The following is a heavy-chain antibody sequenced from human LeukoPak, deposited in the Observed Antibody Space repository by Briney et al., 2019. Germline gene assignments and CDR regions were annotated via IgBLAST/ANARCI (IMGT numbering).Heavy chain of an antibody. CDR2: ISSSGSTI. CDR3: ARTGSWPYYFDY. Sequence: GGSLRLSCASTGFTFGNYAMNWVRQAPGKGLEWVSYISSSGSTIYYADSVKGRFTISRDNAKNSLYLQMNSLRAEDAAVYYCARTGSWPYYFDYWGQGTLVTVSS. J-gene: IGHJ4*02. CDR1: GFTFGNYA. V-gene: IGHV3-48*03. D-gene: IGHD6-13*01.